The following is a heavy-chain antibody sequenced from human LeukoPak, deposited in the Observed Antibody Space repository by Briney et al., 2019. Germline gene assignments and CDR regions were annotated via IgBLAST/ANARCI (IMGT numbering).Heavy chain of an antibody. J-gene: IGHJ4*02. V-gene: IGHV4-61*01. CDR3: AREGGSRDSGYLRPYNFDY. CDR1: GGSVSSGSYY. D-gene: IGHD3-22*01. CDR2: IYYSGST. Sequence: SETLSLTCTVSGGSVSSGSYYWSWIRQPPGKGLEWIGYIYYSGSTNYNPSLKSRVTISVDTSKNQFSLRQSSVTAADTAMYYCAREGGSRDSGYLRPYNFDYWGQGTLVTVSS.